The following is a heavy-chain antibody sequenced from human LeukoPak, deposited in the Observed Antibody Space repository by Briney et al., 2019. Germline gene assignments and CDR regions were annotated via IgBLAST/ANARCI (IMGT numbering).Heavy chain of an antibody. CDR2: INHSGST. D-gene: IGHD4-11*01. J-gene: IGHJ4*02. V-gene: IGHV4-34*01. CDR1: GGSFSGYY. CDR3: ARTPSSNYRNFDY. Sequence: PSETLSLTCAVYGGSFSGYYLSWIRQPPGKGLEWIGEINHSGSTNYNPSLKSRVTISVNTSKNPFSLKLSSVTAADTAVYYCARTPSSNYRNFDYWGQGTLVTVSS.